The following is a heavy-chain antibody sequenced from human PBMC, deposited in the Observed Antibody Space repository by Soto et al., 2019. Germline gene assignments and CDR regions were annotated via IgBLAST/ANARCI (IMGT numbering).Heavy chain of an antibody. Sequence: QITLKESGPTLVKPTQTLTLTCTFSGFSLSTSGVGVGWIRQPPGKALEWLALIYWDDDKRYSPSLKSRLTITKDTSKNQVVLTMTNMDPVDTATNYCAPEGVYDSTGYYSTWFDPWGQGTLVTVSS. CDR3: APEGVYDSTGYYSTWFDP. CDR2: IYWDDDK. V-gene: IGHV2-5*02. D-gene: IGHD3-22*01. J-gene: IGHJ5*02. CDR1: GFSLSTSGVG.